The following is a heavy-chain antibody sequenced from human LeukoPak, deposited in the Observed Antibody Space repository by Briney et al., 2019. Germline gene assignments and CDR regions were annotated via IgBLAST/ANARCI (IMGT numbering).Heavy chain of an antibody. V-gene: IGHV3-7*04. D-gene: IGHD3-10*01. CDR3: VRDGGYYGPDS. J-gene: IGHJ4*02. CDR2: INQVASEK. Sequence: GGSLRLSCAASGFTISFYWMSWVRQAPGKGLEWVANINQVASEKNYVDSVKGRFAISRDNAKNSLYLQMNSVRAEDTAMYYCVRDGGYYGPDSWGQGALVSVSS. CDR1: GFTISFYW.